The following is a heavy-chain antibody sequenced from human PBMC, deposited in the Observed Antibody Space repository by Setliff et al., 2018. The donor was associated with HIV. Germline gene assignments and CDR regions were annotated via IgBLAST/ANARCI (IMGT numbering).Heavy chain of an antibody. CDR2: IYPDANT. Sequence: SETLSLTCTVSGGSISRRGYCWAWIRQAPGKGLEWIGTIYPDANTYYNPSLKSRVTMSVDTSKNQFSLRLSSVTAADTAVYYCARGPNPYYHDSSGYHFDYWGQGILVTVSS. J-gene: IGHJ4*02. CDR1: GGSISRRGYC. CDR3: ARGPNPYYHDSSGYHFDY. V-gene: IGHV4-39*07. D-gene: IGHD3-22*01.